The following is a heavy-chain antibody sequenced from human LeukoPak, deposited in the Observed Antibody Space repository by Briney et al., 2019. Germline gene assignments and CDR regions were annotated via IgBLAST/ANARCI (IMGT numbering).Heavy chain of an antibody. CDR3: AREGDFLTGYWDH. D-gene: IGHD3/OR15-3a*01. V-gene: IGHV1-18*04. CDR1: GYTFTNYG. CDR2: ISANNDNT. J-gene: IGHJ4*02. Sequence: ASVKVSFKASGYTFTNYGMSWVRQAPGQGLEWMGWISANNDNTNYARKFQGRVTMTTDTSTSTAYMELRSLRSDDTAVYYCAREGDFLTGYWDHWGQGTLVTVSS.